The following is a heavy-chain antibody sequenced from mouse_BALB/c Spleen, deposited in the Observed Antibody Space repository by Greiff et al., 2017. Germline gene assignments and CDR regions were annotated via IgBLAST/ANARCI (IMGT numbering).Heavy chain of an antibody. CDR3: TRLGFYYDYEKESMDY. V-gene: IGHV1-5*01. J-gene: IGHJ4*01. D-gene: IGHD2-4*01. CDR1: GYTFTSYW. CDR2: IYPGNSDT. Sequence: VQLQQSGTVLARPGASVKMSCKASGYTFTSYWMHWVKQRPGQGLEWIGAIYPGNSDTSYNQKFKGKAKLTAVTSTSTAYMELSSLTNEDSAVYYCTRLGFYYDYEKESMDYWGQGTSVTVSS.